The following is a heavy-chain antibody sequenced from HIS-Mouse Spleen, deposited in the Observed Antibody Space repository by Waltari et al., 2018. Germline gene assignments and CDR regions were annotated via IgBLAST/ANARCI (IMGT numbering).Heavy chain of an antibody. CDR2: MNPNSGNT. J-gene: IGHJ4*02. CDR1: GYTFTRYD. CDR3: ARGHDYSNYFDY. V-gene: IGHV1-8*01. Sequence: QVQLVQSGAEVKKPGASVKVSCKASGYTFTRYDINWVQQATGQGLEWMGWMNPNSGNTGYAQKFQGRVTMTRNTSISTAYMELSSLRSEDTAVYYCARGHDYSNYFDYWGQGTLVTVSS. D-gene: IGHD4-4*01.